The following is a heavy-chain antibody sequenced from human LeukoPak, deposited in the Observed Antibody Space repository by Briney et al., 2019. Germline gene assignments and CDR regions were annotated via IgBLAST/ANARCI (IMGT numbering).Heavy chain of an antibody. D-gene: IGHD6-6*01. Sequence: PSETLSLTCTVSGGSISSGSYYWSWIRQPAGKGLEWIGRIYTSGSTNYNPSLKSRVTISVDTSKNQFSLKLSSVTAADTAVYYCARARSSSLLDYWGQGTLVTVSS. J-gene: IGHJ4*02. CDR1: GGSISSGSYY. V-gene: IGHV4-61*02. CDR3: ARARSSSLLDY. CDR2: IYTSGST.